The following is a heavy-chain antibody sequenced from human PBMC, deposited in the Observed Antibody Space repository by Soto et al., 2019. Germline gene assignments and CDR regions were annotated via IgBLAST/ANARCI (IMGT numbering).Heavy chain of an antibody. CDR1: GGTFNNYP. D-gene: IGHD5-12*01. V-gene: IGHV1-69*13. CDR3: ARGRGYSGDDHYYYFDMDV. J-gene: IGHJ6*01. Sequence: SVKVSCKASGGTFNNYPITWVRQAPGEGLEWMGGSIPIYGTANYAQKFQGRVTISVDESTSTAYMELSSLRSEDTAVYYCARGRGYSGDDHYYYFDMDVWGQGTTVTV. CDR2: SIPIYGTA.